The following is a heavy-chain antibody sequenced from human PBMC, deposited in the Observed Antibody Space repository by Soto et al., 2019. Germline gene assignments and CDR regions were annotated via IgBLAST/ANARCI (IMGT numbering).Heavy chain of an antibody. J-gene: IGHJ4*02. CDR3: AHIDPEIVTVGGHGGFDY. CDR2: IYWDDDK. V-gene: IGHV2-5*02. Sequence: QFTLKESGPTLVRPPQTLTMTCTFSGFSLTSGVGVGWIRQPPGKALEWLAPIYWDDDKRYSPSLKNRLTITKDTSKNQVVLTMTNVGPVDTATYFCAHIDPEIVTVGGHGGFDYWGQGTLVTVSS. CDR1: GFSLTSGVG. D-gene: IGHD5-12*01.